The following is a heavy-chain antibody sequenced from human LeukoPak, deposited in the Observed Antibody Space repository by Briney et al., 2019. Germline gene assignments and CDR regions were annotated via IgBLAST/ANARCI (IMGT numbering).Heavy chain of an antibody. CDR3: AREMLYDSTGYYF. J-gene: IGHJ4*02. Sequence: PSETLSLTCTVSGGSISSGSYYWSWIRQPAGKGLEWIGRIYTSGSTNYNPSLKSRVTISVDTSKNQFSLKLSSVTAADAAVYYCAREMLYDSTGYYFWGQGTLVTVSS. V-gene: IGHV4-61*02. CDR1: GGSISSGSYY. D-gene: IGHD3-22*01. CDR2: IYTSGST.